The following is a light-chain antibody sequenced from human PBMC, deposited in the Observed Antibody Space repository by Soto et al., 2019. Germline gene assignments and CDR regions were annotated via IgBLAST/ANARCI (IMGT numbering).Light chain of an antibody. V-gene: IGKV3-20*01. CDR3: QQYGSSPRT. Sequence: EIGLTQSPGTLSLYPGARATLSCRASQSVSTSSLAWYQQKGGQAPRLLIHGASSRATGIPDRFSGSGSGTDFTLTISRLEPEDFAVYYCQQYGSSPRTFGQGTKVDIK. CDR2: GAS. CDR1: QSVSTSS. J-gene: IGKJ1*01.